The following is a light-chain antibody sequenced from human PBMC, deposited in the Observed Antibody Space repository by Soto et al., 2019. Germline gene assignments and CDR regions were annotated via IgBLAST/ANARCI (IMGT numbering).Light chain of an antibody. J-gene: IGLJ1*01. Sequence: QSVLTQPPSVSEAPRQRVTISCSGSSSNIGNNAVNWYQQLPGKAPKLLMFYDNLLPSGVSDRFSGSKSGTSASLAISGLQSEGEADYYCAAWDDSLNGYVFGTGTKVTVL. CDR3: AAWDDSLNGYV. CDR2: YDN. V-gene: IGLV1-36*01. CDR1: SSNIGNNA.